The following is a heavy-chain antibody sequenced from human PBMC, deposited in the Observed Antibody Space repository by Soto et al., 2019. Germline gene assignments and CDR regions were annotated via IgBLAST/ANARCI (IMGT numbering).Heavy chain of an antibody. J-gene: IGHJ3*02. D-gene: IGHD5-18*01. CDR3: ARSLSEIVSFGYSYGNDAFDI. CDR1: GYTFTSYG. Sequence: GASVKVSCKASGYTFTSYGISWVRQAPGQGLEWMGWISAYNGNTNYAQKLQGRVTMTTDTSTSTAYMELRSLRSDDMAVYYCARSLSEIVSFGYSYGNDAFDIWGQGTMVTVSS. CDR2: ISAYNGNT. V-gene: IGHV1-18*03.